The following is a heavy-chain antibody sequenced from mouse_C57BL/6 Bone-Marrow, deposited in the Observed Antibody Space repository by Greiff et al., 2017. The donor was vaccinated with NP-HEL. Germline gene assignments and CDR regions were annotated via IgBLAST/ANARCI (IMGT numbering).Heavy chain of an antibody. CDR1: GYAFTNYL. CDR2: INPGSGGT. Sequence: QVQLQQSGAELVRPGTSVKVSCKASGYAFTNYLIEWVKQRPGQGLEWIGVINPGSGGTNYNEKFKGKATLTADKSSSTAYLQLSSLTSEDTAVYYCARRGGSGYVVDYWGQGTSVTVSS. J-gene: IGHJ4*01. D-gene: IGHD3-2*02. CDR3: ARRGGSGYVVDY. V-gene: IGHV1-54*01.